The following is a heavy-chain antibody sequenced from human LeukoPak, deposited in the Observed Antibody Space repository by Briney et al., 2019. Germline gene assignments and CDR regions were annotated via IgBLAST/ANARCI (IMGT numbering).Heavy chain of an antibody. CDR2: IYYSGST. Sequence: PSETLCLTCTVSGGSISGYYCSWIRQPPGKGLEWIGYIYYSGSTNYNPSLKSRVTMSVDTSKNQFSLKLSSVTAADTAVYYCARGGGSYYGVDYWGQGTLVPVSS. D-gene: IGHD1-26*01. V-gene: IGHV4-59*01. J-gene: IGHJ4*02. CDR1: GGSISGYY. CDR3: ARGGGSYYGVDY.